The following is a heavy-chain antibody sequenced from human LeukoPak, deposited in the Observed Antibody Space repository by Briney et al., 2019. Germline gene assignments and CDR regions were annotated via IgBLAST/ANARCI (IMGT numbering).Heavy chain of an antibody. CDR1: GYTFTSYA. Sequence: GASVKVSCKASGYTFTSYAMHWVRQAPGQRLEWMGWINAGNGNTKYSQKFQGRVTVTRDTSASTAYMELSSLRSEDTAVYYCASHDSSGYYYPFDYWGQGTLVTVSS. V-gene: IGHV1-3*01. CDR2: INAGNGNT. CDR3: ASHDSSGYYYPFDY. J-gene: IGHJ4*02. D-gene: IGHD3-22*01.